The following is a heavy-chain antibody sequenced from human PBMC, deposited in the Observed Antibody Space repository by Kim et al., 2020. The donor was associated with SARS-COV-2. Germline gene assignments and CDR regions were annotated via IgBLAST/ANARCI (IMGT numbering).Heavy chain of an antibody. CDR2: IDWDDDK. CDR1: GFSLSTRGMC. CDR3: ARIRGSGTTRSQSYHYYMEI. Sequence: SGPTLVNPTQTLTLTCTFSGFSLSTRGMCVSWIRQPPGKALEWLARIDWDDDKYYNTSLKTRLTISKDTSKNQVVLTMTNMDPVDTATYYCARIRGSGTTRSQSYHYYMEIWGKGTTVTVSS. J-gene: IGHJ6*03. V-gene: IGHV2-70*11. D-gene: IGHD1-7*01.